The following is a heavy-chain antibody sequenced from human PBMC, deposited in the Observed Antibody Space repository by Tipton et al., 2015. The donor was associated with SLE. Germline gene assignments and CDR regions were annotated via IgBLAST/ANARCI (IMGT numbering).Heavy chain of an antibody. CDR2: IYYTMSA. CDR3: ARATLLTQRITMADAFDI. D-gene: IGHD3-10*01. CDR1: GGSISSADYY. V-gene: IGHV4-31*02. Sequence: LRLSCTVSGGSISSADYYWSWIRQHPGKGLEWIGYIYYTMSAYYNPSLKSRVIISLDTSKNHFSLKLSSVTAADTAVYYCARATLLTQRITMADAFDIWGQGTMVTVSS. J-gene: IGHJ3*02.